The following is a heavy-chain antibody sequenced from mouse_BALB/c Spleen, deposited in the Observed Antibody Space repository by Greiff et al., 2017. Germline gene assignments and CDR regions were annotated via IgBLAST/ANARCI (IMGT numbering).Heavy chain of an antibody. D-gene: IGHD2-3*01. Sequence: EVKVVDSGGGLVKPGGSLKLSCAASGFTLSSYALSWVRQSPEKRLEWVAEISCGGGYTYYPDTVTGRFTISRDNAKNTLYLEMSSLRSEDTAMYYCARALKTGGYYGFAYWGQGTLVTVSA. V-gene: IGHV5-9-4*01. CDR3: ARALKTGGYYGFAY. CDR2: ISCGGGYT. J-gene: IGHJ3*01. CDR1: GFTLSSYA.